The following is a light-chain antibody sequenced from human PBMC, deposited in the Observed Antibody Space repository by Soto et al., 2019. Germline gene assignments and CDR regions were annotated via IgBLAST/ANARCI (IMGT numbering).Light chain of an antibody. V-gene: IGKV1-5*03. CDR2: KAS. J-gene: IGKJ1*01. Sequence: DIQMTQSPSTLSASVGDRVTITCRASQSISTRLAWYQQKSGKAPKLLIYKASTLKSGVPSRFSGSGSGTEFTLTISSLQPDDFATYYCQHYNSYSEAFGQGTKVDIK. CDR3: QHYNSYSEA. CDR1: QSISTR.